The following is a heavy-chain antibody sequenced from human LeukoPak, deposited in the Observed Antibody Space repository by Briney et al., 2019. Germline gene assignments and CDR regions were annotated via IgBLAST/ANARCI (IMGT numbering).Heavy chain of an antibody. J-gene: IGHJ4*02. CDR3: ARAPYYYGSGRYPY. D-gene: IGHD3-10*01. V-gene: IGHV3-66*01. CDR1: GFTVSSNY. Sequence: GGSLRLSCAASGFTVSSNYMSWVRQAPGKGLEWVSVIYSGGSTYYADSVKGRFTISRDNSKNTLYLQMNSLRAEDTAVYYCARAPYYYGSGRYPYWGQGTLVTVSS. CDR2: IYSGGST.